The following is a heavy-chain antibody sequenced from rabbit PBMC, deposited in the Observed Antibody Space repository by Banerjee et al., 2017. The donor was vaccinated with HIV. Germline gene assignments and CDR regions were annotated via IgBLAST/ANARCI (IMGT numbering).Heavy chain of an antibody. CDR1: GFSFSSRNY. CDR3: ARGMAYAGSSYSPFNL. V-gene: IGHV1S40*01. D-gene: IGHD8-1*01. J-gene: IGHJ4*01. CDR2: IYTGSSDST. Sequence: QSLEESGGDLVKPGASLTLTCTASGFSFSSRNYMCWVRQAPGKGLEWIACIYTGSSDSTYYASWAKGRFTISRSTSLNTVDLKMTSLTAADTATYFCARGMAYAGSSYSPFNLWGPGTLVTVS.